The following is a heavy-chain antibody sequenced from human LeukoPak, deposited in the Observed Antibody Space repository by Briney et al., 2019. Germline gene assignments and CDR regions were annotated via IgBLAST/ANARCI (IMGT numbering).Heavy chain of an antibody. D-gene: IGHD1-26*01. J-gene: IGHJ4*02. V-gene: IGHV3-21*01. CDR1: GFSFNIYR. CDR2: ISSSSSYI. CDR3: VRDSGSYNFDF. Sequence: PGGSLRLSCAASGFSFNIYRMDWVRQAPGKGLEWVSSISSSSSYIYYADSVKGRFTISRDNAKNSLYLQMNSLRAEDTAVYFCVRDSGSYNFDFWGQGTLVTVSS.